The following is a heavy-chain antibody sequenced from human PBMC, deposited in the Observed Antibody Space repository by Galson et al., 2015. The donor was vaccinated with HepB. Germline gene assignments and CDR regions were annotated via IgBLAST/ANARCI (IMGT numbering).Heavy chain of an antibody. CDR3: AKDPGDFWSATRDY. CDR2: ISGSGGST. J-gene: IGHJ4*02. V-gene: IGHV3-23*01. CDR1: GFTFSSYA. Sequence: SLRLSCAASGFTFSSYAMSWVRQAPGKGLEWVSAISGSGGSTYNADSVKGRFTISRDNSKNTLYLQMNSLRAEDTAVYYCAKDPGDFWSATRDYWGQGTLVTVSS. D-gene: IGHD3-3*01.